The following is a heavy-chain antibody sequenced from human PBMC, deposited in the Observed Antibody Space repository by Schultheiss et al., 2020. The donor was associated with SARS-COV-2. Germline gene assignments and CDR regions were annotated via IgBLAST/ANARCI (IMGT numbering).Heavy chain of an antibody. J-gene: IGHJ3*02. CDR3: ARHRHSITIFGVVTEAFDI. V-gene: IGHV3-7*03. CDR1: GFTFSSYA. CDR2: IKQDGSEK. D-gene: IGHD3-3*01. Sequence: GGSLRLSCAASGFTFSSYAMHWVRQAPGKGLEWVANIKQDGSEKYYVDSVKGRFTISRDNAKNSLYLQMNSLRAEDTAVYYCARHRHSITIFGVVTEAFDIWGQGTMVTVSS.